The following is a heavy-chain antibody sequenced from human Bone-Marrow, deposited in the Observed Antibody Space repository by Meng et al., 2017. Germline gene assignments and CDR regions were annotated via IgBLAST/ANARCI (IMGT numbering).Heavy chain of an antibody. D-gene: IGHD6-19*01. CDR2: INHSGST. V-gene: IGHV4-34*01. Sequence: VQIQQWGAGLLKPSEPLSLICAVYGGSFSGYYWSWIPQPPGKGLEWIGEINHSGSTNYNPSLKSRVTISVGTSKNQFSLKPSSVTAADTAVYYCARGARVAGTDYWGQGTLVTVSS. J-gene: IGHJ4*02. CDR1: GGSFSGYY. CDR3: ARGARVAGTDY.